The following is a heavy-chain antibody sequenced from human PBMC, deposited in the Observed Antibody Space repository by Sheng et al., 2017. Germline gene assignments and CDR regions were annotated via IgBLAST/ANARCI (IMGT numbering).Heavy chain of an antibody. CDR3: TRGYSGSDIYAFDI. Sequence: EAQFVESGGGLVQPGGSLRLSCAASGFTFSDHYIDWVRQAPGKGLEWVGRSRNKANSYSTEYAASVKGRFTISRDDSRNSLYLQMNSLKTEDTAVYYCTRGYSGSDIYAFDIWGQGTMVTVSS. J-gene: IGHJ3*02. D-gene: IGHD5-12*01. CDR1: GFTFSDHY. CDR2: SRNKANSYST. V-gene: IGHV3-72*01.